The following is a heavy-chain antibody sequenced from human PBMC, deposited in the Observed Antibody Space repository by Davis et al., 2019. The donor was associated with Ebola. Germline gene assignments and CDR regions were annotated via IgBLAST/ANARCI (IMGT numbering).Heavy chain of an antibody. D-gene: IGHD1-1*01. J-gene: IGHJ6*03. Sequence: SVKVSCKASGGTFSSYAINWVRQAPGQGLEWMGGIIPLFGTANYAQKFQGRVTITADKSTSTAYMELSGLRSEDTALFYCAKTRTSHGYDYFYFMDVWGKGTAVTVSS. CDR3: AKTRTSHGYDYFYFMDV. CDR2: IIPLFGTA. V-gene: IGHV1-69*06. CDR1: GGTFSSYA.